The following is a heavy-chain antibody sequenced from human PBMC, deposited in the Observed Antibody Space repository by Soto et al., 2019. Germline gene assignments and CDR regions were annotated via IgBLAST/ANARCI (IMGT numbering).Heavy chain of an antibody. CDR1: DGSVRNGMYY. CDR3: ARDCNTFDCHHLYYFDS. J-gene: IGHJ4*02. Sequence: SETLSLTCSVSDGSVRNGMYYWSWVRQPPGKGLAWLGNVHFSGTTIYNPSLMGRVTMSVDRSKNHVFLELTSVTAADTAIYYCARDCNTFDCHHLYYFDSWGQGTQVTVSS. D-gene: IGHD3-9*01. V-gene: IGHV4-61*03. CDR2: VHFSGTT.